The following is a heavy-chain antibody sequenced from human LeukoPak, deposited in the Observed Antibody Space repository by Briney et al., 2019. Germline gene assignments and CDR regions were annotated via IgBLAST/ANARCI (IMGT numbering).Heavy chain of an antibody. V-gene: IGHV3-30*18. D-gene: IGHD2-15*01. J-gene: IGHJ3*02. CDR3: AKGSTPSPPGGTPDDAFDI. CDR2: ISYDGSNK. Sequence: GGSLRLSCAASGFTFSSYGMHWVRQAPGKGLEWVAVISYDGSNKYYADSVKGRFTISRDNSKNTLYLQMNSLRAEDTAVYYCAKGSTPSPPGGTPDDAFDIWGQGTMVTVSS. CDR1: GFTFSSYG.